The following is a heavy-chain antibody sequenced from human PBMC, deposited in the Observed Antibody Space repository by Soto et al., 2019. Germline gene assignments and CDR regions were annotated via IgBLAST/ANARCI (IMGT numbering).Heavy chain of an antibody. CDR2: IYYSGST. CDR3: ARDARGDEAPMDY. J-gene: IGHJ4*02. D-gene: IGHD3-10*01. V-gene: IGHV4-61*01. Sequence: SETLSLTCTVSGGSVSSGSYYWSWIRQPPGKGLEWIGYIYYSGSTNYNPSLKSRVTMTRDTSISTAYMELSRLRSDDTAVYYCARDARGDEAPMDYWGQGTLVTVPQ. CDR1: GGSVSSGSYY.